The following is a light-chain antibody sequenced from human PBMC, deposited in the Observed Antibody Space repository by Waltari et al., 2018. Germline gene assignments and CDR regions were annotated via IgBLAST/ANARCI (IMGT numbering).Light chain of an antibody. J-gene: IGKJ2*01. V-gene: IGKV1-5*03. CDR2: KAS. CDR3: QQYQSYPYT. Sequence: DIQMTQSPSTLSASVGDRVTITCRASERISTWLAWYQQKPGKAPKLLIYKASNLERGVPSRFSGSGSGTEFTLTISNLPPDDFATYYCQQYQSYPYTFGQGTKLEIK. CDR1: ERISTW.